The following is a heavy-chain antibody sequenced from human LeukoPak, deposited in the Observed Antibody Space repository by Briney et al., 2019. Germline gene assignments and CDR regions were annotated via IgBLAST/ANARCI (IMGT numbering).Heavy chain of an antibody. J-gene: IGHJ4*02. Sequence: PGRSLRLSCAASGFTFDDYAMHWVRQAPGKGLEWVSGISWNSGSIGYADSVKGRFTISRDNSKNSLYLQMNSLRADDTAVYYCVRDAYGAHFDYWGQGTLVTVSS. CDR3: VRDAYGAHFDY. D-gene: IGHD2-21*01. CDR2: ISWNSGSI. V-gene: IGHV3-9*01. CDR1: GFTFDDYA.